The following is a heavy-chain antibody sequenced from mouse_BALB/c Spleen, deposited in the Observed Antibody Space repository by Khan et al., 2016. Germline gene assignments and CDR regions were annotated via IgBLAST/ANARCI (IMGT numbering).Heavy chain of an antibody. J-gene: IGHJ4*01. V-gene: IGHV1-4*02. CDR1: GYTFISYT. D-gene: IGHD1-3*01. CDR2: INPSGERT. CDR3: SREYNDRGTTMDY. Sequence: QVQLQQSEAELARPGASVKMSCKASGYTFISYTIHWVKQRPGQGLEWIGYINPSGERTEYSENFKNKTTLTVDKASSTAYMQVNSLTSEDSAVFDCSREYNDRGTTMDYWGQGTTVTVSS.